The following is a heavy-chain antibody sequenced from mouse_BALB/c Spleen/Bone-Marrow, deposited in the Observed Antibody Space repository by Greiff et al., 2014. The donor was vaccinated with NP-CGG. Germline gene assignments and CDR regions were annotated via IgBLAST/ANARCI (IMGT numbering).Heavy chain of an antibody. Sequence: VHLVESGTEVVRPGASVKLSCKASGYSFTTYWMNWVKQRPGQGLEWIGMIHPSDSETRLNQKFKDKATLTVDKSSSTAYMQLSSPTSEDSAVYYCAREKVYYGISWFAYWGQGTLVTVSA. CDR1: GYSFTTYW. CDR3: AREKVYYGISWFAY. V-gene: IGHV1-74*04. CDR2: IHPSDSET. J-gene: IGHJ3*01. D-gene: IGHD2-1*01.